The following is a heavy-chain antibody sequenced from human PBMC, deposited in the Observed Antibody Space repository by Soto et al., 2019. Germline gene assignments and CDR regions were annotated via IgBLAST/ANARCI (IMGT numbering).Heavy chain of an antibody. CDR2: ISYDGSNK. D-gene: IGHD4-17*01. J-gene: IGHJ6*02. Sequence: QVQLVESGGGVVQPGRSLRLSCAASGFTFSSYAMHWVRQAPGKGLEWVAVISYDGSNKYYADSVKGRFTISRDNSKNTLYLQMNSLRAEDTAVYYCASGDEYGDYGMDVWGQGTTVTVSS. V-gene: IGHV3-30-3*01. CDR3: ASGDEYGDYGMDV. CDR1: GFTFSSYA.